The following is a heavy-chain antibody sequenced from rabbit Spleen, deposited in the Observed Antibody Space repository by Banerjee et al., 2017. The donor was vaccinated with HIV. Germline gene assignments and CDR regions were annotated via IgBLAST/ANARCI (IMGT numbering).Heavy chain of an antibody. CDR3: ARDTSSSFSSYGMDL. Sequence: QEQLVESGGGLVTLGGSLKLSCKASGIDFNYYGISWVRQAPGKGLEWIACIDTGSSGFTYFASWAKGRFTISKTSSTTVTLQMTSLTAADTATYFCARDTSSSFSSYGMDLWGPGTLVTVS. CDR2: IDTGSSGFT. J-gene: IGHJ6*01. V-gene: IGHV1S45*01. CDR1: GIDFNYYG. D-gene: IGHD1-1*01.